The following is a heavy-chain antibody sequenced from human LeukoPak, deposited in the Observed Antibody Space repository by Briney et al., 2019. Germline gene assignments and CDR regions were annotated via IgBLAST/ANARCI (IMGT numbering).Heavy chain of an antibody. CDR2: IYYSGST. D-gene: IGHD5-18*01. CDR3: ARDSEYSYGYWD. Sequence: SETLSPTCTVSGGSVSSGSYYWSWIRQPPGKGLEWIGYIYYSGSTNYNPSLKSRVTISVDTSKNQFSLKLSSVTAADTAVYYCARDSEYSYGYWDWGQGTLVTVSS. CDR1: GGSVSSGSYY. J-gene: IGHJ4*02. V-gene: IGHV4-61*01.